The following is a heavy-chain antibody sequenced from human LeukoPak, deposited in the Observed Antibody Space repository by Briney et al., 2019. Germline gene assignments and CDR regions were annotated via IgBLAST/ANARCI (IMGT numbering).Heavy chain of an antibody. D-gene: IGHD2-2*01. CDR2: IYYSGST. J-gene: IGHJ4*02. Sequence: PSETLSLTCTVSGGPIRSYYWSWIRQPPGKGLEWIGYIYYSGSTNYNPSLKSRVTMSVDTSKNQFSLKLSSVTAADTAVYYCAREVVPAAIQPDYWGQGTLVTVSS. CDR3: AREVVPAAIQPDY. CDR1: GGPIRSYY. V-gene: IGHV4-59*01.